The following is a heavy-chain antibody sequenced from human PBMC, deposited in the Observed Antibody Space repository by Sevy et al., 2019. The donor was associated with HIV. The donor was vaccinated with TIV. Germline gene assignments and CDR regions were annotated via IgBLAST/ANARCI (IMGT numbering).Heavy chain of an antibody. CDR2: MNPNSGNT. CDR1: GYTFAPYD. Sequence: ASVKVSCKTSGYTFAPYDINWVRQATGQGLEWLGWMNPNSGNTGYAQKFQGRVNMTRDTSIRTAYMELSSLKSEDTAMYYCVGAVWGQQLTREIRFDPWGQGTLVTVSS. J-gene: IGHJ5*02. CDR3: VGAVWGQQLTREIRFDP. D-gene: IGHD3-16*01. V-gene: IGHV1-8*01.